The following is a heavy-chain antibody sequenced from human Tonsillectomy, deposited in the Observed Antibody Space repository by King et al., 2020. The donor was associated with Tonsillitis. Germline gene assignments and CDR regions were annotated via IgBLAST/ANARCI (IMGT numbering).Heavy chain of an antibody. CDR3: TTGYSSGWYIGY. CDR2: SKRKTDGGTT. D-gene: IGHD6-19*01. Sequence: VQLVESGGGLVKPGGSLRLSCVASGFTFSNAWMNWVRQAPGKGLEWGGRSKRKTDGGTTDYAGFLKGRFTISRDDSKNTLYLQMNSLKTEDTAVYYCTTGYSSGWYIGYWGQGTLVTVSS. CDR1: GFTFSNAW. J-gene: IGHJ4*02. V-gene: IGHV3-15*07.